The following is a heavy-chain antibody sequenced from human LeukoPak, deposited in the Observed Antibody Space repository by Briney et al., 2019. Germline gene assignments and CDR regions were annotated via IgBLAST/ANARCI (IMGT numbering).Heavy chain of an antibody. CDR3: AKAGYGSGSSSFDQ. D-gene: IGHD3-10*01. CDR1: GFTFSDYW. CDR2: IKQDGSEK. Sequence: GGSLRLSCAASGFTFSDYWMSWVRQAPGKGLEWVANIKQDGSEKYYVDSVKGRFPISRDNAKNSLHLQMNTLRAEDTAVYYCAKAGYGSGSSSFDQWDQGTLVTVSS. V-gene: IGHV3-7*01. J-gene: IGHJ4*02.